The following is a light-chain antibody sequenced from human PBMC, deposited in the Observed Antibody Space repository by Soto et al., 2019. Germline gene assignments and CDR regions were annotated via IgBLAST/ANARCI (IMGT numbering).Light chain of an antibody. Sequence: QSALTQPASVSGSPGRSITISCTGTSSDVGGYKYVSWYQHYPGKAPKLMIYEVSNRPSGVSNRFSGSKSGNTASLTISGLQAEDEADYYCSSYTTSSTVVFGGGTKLTVL. CDR3: SSYTTSSTVV. V-gene: IGLV2-14*01. CDR2: EVS. CDR1: SSDVGGYKY. J-gene: IGLJ2*01.